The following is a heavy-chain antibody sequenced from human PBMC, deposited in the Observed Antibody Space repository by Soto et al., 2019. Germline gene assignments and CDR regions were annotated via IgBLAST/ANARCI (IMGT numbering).Heavy chain of an antibody. V-gene: IGHV3-48*01. D-gene: IGHD3-10*01. Sequence: GGSLRLSCAASGFTFSSYSMNWVRQAPGKGLEWVSYISSSSSTIYYADSVKGRFTISRDNSKNTLYLQMNSLRAEDTAVYYCARDSYYGSGSPDYWCQGTLVTVSS. CDR1: GFTFSSYS. CDR3: ARDSYYGSGSPDY. J-gene: IGHJ4*02. CDR2: ISSSSSTI.